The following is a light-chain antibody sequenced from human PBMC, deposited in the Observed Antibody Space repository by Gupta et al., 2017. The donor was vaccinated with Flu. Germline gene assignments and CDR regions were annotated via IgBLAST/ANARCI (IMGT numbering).Light chain of an antibody. CDR3: SSYTSSSTLV. CDR1: SSDFGGYNY. Sequence: QSALTQPASVSGSPGQSITISCTETSSDFGGYNYVSWYQQHPGKAPKLMFYEVSDRPSGVSNRFSGSKSGNTASLTISGLQAEDEADYYCSSYTSSSTLVFGGGTKLTVL. V-gene: IGLV2-14*01. J-gene: IGLJ3*02. CDR2: EVS.